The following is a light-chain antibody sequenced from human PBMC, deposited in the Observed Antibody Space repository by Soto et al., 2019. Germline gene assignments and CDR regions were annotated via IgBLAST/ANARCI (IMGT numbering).Light chain of an antibody. CDR1: QSVSSY. J-gene: IGKJ3*01. CDR2: DAS. V-gene: IGKV3-11*01. CDR3: QQRSSRG. Sequence: EIVLTQSPATLSLSPGERATLSCRASQSVSSYLAWYQQKPGQAPRLLIYDASNRATGIPARFSGNGSGTDFTLTISSLEPEDFAVYYCQQRSSRGFGPGTKVDIK.